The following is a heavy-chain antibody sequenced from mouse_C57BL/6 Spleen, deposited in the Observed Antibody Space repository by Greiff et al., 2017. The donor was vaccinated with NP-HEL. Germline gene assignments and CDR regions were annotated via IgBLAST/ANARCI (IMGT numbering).Heavy chain of an antibody. CDR1: GFSLTSYG. CDR2: IWSGGST. J-gene: IGHJ4*01. V-gene: IGHV2-2*01. CDR3: ARERSYGNYGAMDY. D-gene: IGHD2-1*01. Sequence: VMLVESGPGLVQPSQSLSITCTVSGFSLTSYGVHWVRQSPGKGLEWLGVIWSGGSTDYNAAFISRLSISKDNSKSQVFFKMNSLQADDTAIYYCARERSYGNYGAMDYWGQGTSVTVSS.